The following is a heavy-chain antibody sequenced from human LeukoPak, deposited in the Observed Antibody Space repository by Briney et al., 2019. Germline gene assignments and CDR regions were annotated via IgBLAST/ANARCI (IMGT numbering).Heavy chain of an antibody. Sequence: PGRSLRLSCAVSGFTFSTYGMHWVRQTPGKGLEWLTVISHDGSNEYYADSVKGRFTISRDTSKNKLYLQMNSLRVEDTAVYYCAKDRRLGDFPYYYYYMDVWGKGPRSPSP. CDR2: ISHDGSNE. D-gene: IGHD1-26*01. CDR1: GFTFSTYG. CDR3: AKDRRLGDFPYYYYYMDV. V-gene: IGHV3-30*18. J-gene: IGHJ6*03.